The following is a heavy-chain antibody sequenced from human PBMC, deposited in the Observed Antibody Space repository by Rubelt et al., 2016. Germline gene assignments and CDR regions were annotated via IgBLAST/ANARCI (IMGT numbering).Heavy chain of an antibody. CDR3: ARARCTDGICYYFDS. J-gene: IGHJ4*02. Sequence: QVQLRESGPGLVKPSETLSLTCTVSGYSISTGYYWGWIRQPPGKGLEWVGNIYHSGSTYYNPSLKSRVTISVDTSKNQFSLKLSSVTAADTAFYYCARARCTDGICYYFDSWGQGTLVTVSS. CDR2: IYHSGST. V-gene: IGHV4-38-2*02. CDR1: GYSISTGYY. D-gene: IGHD2-8*01.